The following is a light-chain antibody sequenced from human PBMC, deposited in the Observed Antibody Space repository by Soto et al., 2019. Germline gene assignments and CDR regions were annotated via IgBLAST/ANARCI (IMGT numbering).Light chain of an antibody. CDR2: LGS. V-gene: IGKV2-28*01. CDR1: QSLLHSSGYNY. J-gene: IGKJ2*01. Sequence: DIVMTQSPLSLPVTPGEPASISCRSSQSLLHSSGYNYLDWYLQKPGQSPQVLIYLGSNRASGVPDRISGSGSGTDFTLKISRVEAEEFGVYYCMQPVEMRYTFGQGTKLDIK. CDR3: MQPVEMRYT.